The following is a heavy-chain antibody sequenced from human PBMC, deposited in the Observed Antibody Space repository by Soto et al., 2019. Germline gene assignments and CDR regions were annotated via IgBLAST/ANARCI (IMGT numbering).Heavy chain of an antibody. Sequence: SETLSLTCAVSGGSIDSSDWWSWVRQPPGKGLEWIGEIHHSGTTNYNPSLRSRVTISTDKSKNQFSLKLTSVTAADTAVYYCATDKITGLFDYWGQGTLVTVS. CDR3: ATDKITGLFDY. CDR1: GGSIDSSDW. D-gene: IGHD2-8*02. CDR2: IHHSGTT. V-gene: IGHV4-4*02. J-gene: IGHJ4*02.